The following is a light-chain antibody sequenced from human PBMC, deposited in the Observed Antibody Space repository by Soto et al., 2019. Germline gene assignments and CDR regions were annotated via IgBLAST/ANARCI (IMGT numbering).Light chain of an antibody. J-gene: IGLJ1*01. Sequence: QPVLTQPPSVSEAPRQRVTISCSGSSSNIGNNAVNWYQQLPGKAPKLLIYYDDLLPSGVSDRFSGSKSGTSASLAISGLQSEDEADYYCAAWDDIVNGYVFGAGTKLTVL. V-gene: IGLV1-36*01. CDR1: SSNIGNNA. CDR2: YDD. CDR3: AAWDDIVNGYV.